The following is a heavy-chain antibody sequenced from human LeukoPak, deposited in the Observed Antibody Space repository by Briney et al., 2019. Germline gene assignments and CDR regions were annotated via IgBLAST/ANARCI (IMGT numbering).Heavy chain of an antibody. CDR2: IRSKAYGGTT. CDR1: GFTFSSYA. Sequence: GGSLRLSCAASGFTFSSYAMSWVRQAPGKGLEWVGFIRSKAYGGTTEYAASVKGRFTISRDDSKSIAYLQMNSLKIEDTTVYYCTRDYGDYKGDYWGRGTLVTVSS. CDR3: TRDYGDYKGDY. V-gene: IGHV3-49*04. J-gene: IGHJ4*02. D-gene: IGHD4-17*01.